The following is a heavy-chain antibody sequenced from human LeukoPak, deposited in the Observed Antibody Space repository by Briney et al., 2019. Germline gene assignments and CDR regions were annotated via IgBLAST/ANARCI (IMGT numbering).Heavy chain of an antibody. Sequence: SETLSLTCTVSGGSISSSSHYWGWIRQPPGKGLEWTGSIYYSGSTYYNPSLKSRVTISVDSSKNQFSLKLNSVTAADTAVYYCARDRSGYCGGSSCSSAGFFDYWGQGTLVTVSS. J-gene: IGHJ4*02. V-gene: IGHV4-39*07. CDR1: GGSISSSSHY. D-gene: IGHD2-15*01. CDR2: IYYSGST. CDR3: ARDRSGYCGGSSCSSAGFFDY.